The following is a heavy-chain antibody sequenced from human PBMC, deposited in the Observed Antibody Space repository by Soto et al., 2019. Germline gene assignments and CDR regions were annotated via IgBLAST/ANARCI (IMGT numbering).Heavy chain of an antibody. V-gene: IGHV1-2*04. CDR1: GYTFTGYY. D-gene: IGHD5-12*01. CDR3: AGRSGNNPGDYYMDV. J-gene: IGHJ6*03. Sequence: ASVXVSCKASGYTFTGYYMHWVRQANGRGLEWMGWINPNSGGTNYAQKFQGWVAMSRDTSISTAYMELSSLRSEDTAVYYCAGRSGNNPGDYYMDVWGKGTTVTVSS. CDR2: INPNSGGT.